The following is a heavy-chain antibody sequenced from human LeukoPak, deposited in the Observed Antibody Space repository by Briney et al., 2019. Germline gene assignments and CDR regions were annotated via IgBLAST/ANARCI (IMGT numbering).Heavy chain of an antibody. V-gene: IGHV1-2*02. CDR1: GYTFTGYY. CDR2: INPNSGGT. J-gene: IGHJ4*02. D-gene: IGHD3-22*01. CDR3: ARDSYYYDSSGPGDY. Sequence: ASVKVSCKASGYTFTGYYIHWVRQAPGQGLEWMGWINPNSGGTKYAQGFQGRVTMTRDTSISTAYMELSRLRSDDTAVYYCARDSYYYDSSGPGDYWGQGTLVTVSS.